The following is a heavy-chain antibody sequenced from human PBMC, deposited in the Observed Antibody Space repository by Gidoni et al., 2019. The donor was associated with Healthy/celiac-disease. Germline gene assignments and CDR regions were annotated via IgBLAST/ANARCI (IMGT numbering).Heavy chain of an antibody. CDR3: ARDLSRAAAGTSWDAFDI. CDR1: GACLSRSS. CDR2: IDYSGST. Sequence: QVQLPESCPGLLKPSATRSLPRTGSGACLSRSSWRWIRHPLGKGRELIGYIDYSGSTNYNPSLKSRVTISVDTSKNQFSRKLSSVTAADTAVYYCARDLSRAAAGTSWDAFDIWGQGTMVTVSS. V-gene: IGHV4-59*01. D-gene: IGHD6-13*01. J-gene: IGHJ3*02.